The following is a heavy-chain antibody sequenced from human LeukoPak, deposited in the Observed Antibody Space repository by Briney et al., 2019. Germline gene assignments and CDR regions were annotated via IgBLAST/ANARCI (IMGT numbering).Heavy chain of an antibody. J-gene: IGHJ4*02. CDR1: GYTFTSFY. V-gene: IGHV1-46*01. D-gene: IGHD3-16*02. CDR3: TRGLDPITFGGVIDYYFDY. Sequence: ASVKVSCKASGYTFTSFYIHWVLQAPGQGLEWMGMINPSGGSTTYAQKFQGRVTMTRDTSTSTVYMELSSLRSEDTAVYYCTRGLDPITFGGVIDYYFDYWGQGTLVTVSS. CDR2: INPSGGST.